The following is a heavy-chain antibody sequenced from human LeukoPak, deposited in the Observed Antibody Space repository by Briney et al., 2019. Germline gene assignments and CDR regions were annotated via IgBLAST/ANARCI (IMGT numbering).Heavy chain of an antibody. J-gene: IGHJ4*02. CDR3: ARGLSSGWYRIDY. CDR1: GFTFSSYG. V-gene: IGHV3-33*01. Sequence: AGGSLRLSCAASGFTFSSYGMHWVRQAPAKGLEWVAVIWYDGSNKYYADSVKGRFTISRDNSKNTLYLQMNSLRAEDTAVYYCARGLSSGWYRIDYWGQGTLVTVSS. CDR2: IWYDGSNK. D-gene: IGHD6-19*01.